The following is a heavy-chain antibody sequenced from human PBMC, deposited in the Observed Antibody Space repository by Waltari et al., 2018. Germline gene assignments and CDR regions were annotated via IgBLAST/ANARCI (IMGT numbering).Heavy chain of an antibody. CDR1: GYSFTSYW. CDR3: ARLRGLAIPPYGMDV. J-gene: IGHJ6*02. Sequence: EVQLVQSGAEVKKPGESLKISCKGSGYSFTSYWIGWVRQMPGKGLEWIGIIYPGDSDTRYSPSFQGQVTISADKSISTAYLQWSSLKASDTAMYYCARLRGLAIPPYGMDVWGQGTTVTVSS. V-gene: IGHV5-51*01. CDR2: IYPGDSDT. D-gene: IGHD3-16*01.